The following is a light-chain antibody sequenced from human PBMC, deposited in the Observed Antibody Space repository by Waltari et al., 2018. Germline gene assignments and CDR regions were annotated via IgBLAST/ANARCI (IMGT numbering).Light chain of an antibody. Sequence: QSALTQPPSVSGSPGQSVTISCSGTSSDVGTYNRVSWYQQPPGIAHKLIIFEVSSRPSGVPDRFAGSKSGSTASRTISGLQAEDEGDYYCSSYTPSATLLFGGGTKLTVL. CDR2: EVS. CDR1: SSDVGTYNR. J-gene: IGLJ2*01. V-gene: IGLV2-18*02. CDR3: SSYTPSATLL.